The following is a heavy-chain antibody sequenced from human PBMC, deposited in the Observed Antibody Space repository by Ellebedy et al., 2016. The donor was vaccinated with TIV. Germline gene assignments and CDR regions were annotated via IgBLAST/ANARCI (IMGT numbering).Heavy chain of an antibody. Sequence: GESLKISXAASGFTFSSYWMQWVRQAPGKGLEWVANIEQDGSEKHYVDSVRGRFTISRDNAKNPLYLQMNSLRAEDTAVYYCARRYFDLWGRGTLVTVSS. CDR1: GFTFSSYW. CDR3: ARRYFDL. CDR2: IEQDGSEK. J-gene: IGHJ2*01. V-gene: IGHV3-7*01.